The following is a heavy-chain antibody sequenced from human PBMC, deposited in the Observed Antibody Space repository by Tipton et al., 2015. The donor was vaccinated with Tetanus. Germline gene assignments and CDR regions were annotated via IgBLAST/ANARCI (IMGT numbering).Heavy chain of an antibody. CDR3: ARGSPYYYDSSGYPSYYFDY. J-gene: IGHJ4*02. Sequence: QVQLVQSGGGVVQPGRSLRLSCAASGFTFSSYGMHWVRQAPGKGLEWVAVIWYDGSNKYYADSVKGRFTISRDNSKNTLYLQMNSLRAEDTAVYYCARGSPYYYDSSGYPSYYFDYWGQGTLVTVSS. V-gene: IGHV3-33*01. CDR2: IWYDGSNK. D-gene: IGHD3-22*01. CDR1: GFTFSSYG.